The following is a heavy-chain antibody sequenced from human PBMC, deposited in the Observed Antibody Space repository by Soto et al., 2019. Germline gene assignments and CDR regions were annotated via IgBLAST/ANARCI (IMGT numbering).Heavy chain of an antibody. J-gene: IGHJ4*03. D-gene: IGHD3-3*01. CDR1: SYVIESGHY. CDR3: ARSPQYYTPGSSPFDY. V-gene: IGHV4-38-2*01. Sequence: SETLSLTCVISSYVIESGHYWGWVRQPPGKGLEWVGSIYDSGTTYYNPSLRSRVTISADTSKNQFSLSLTSVTAADTAVYYCARSPQYYTPGSSPFDYWGPGTMVTVSS. CDR2: IYDSGTT.